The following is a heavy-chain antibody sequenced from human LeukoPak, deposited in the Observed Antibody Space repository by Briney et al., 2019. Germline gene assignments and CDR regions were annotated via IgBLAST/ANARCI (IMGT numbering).Heavy chain of an antibody. CDR3: ASYSSSSDGIDY. CDR2: ISSSSSYI. CDR1: GFTFSSYS. V-gene: IGHV3-21*01. J-gene: IGHJ4*02. D-gene: IGHD6-6*01. Sequence: GGSLRLSCAASGFTFSSYSMNWVRRAPGKGLEWVSSISSSSSYIYYADSVKGRFTISRDNAKNSLYLQMNSLRAEDTAVYYCASYSSSSDGIDYWGQGTLVTVSS.